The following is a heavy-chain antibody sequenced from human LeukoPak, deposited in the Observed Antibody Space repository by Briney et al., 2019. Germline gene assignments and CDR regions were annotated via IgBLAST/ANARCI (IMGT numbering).Heavy chain of an antibody. V-gene: IGHV1-2*02. J-gene: IGHJ4*02. CDR2: IDPNSGGT. Sequence: ASVKVSCKASGYTFTGYYLHWVRQALGQGLEWMGWIDPNSGGTNYAQKFQGRVTMTRDTSISTGYMELSRLRSDDTAVYYCARWRGYSSGWSGPFDDWGQGTLVTVSS. D-gene: IGHD6-19*01. CDR3: ARWRGYSSGWSGPFDD. CDR1: GYTFTGYY.